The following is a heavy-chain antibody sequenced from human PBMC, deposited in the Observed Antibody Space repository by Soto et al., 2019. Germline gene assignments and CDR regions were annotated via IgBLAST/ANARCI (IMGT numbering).Heavy chain of an antibody. Sequence: SETLSLTCTASGGSIISDYWSWIRQPPGKGLEWIGYISYSGSTNYNPSLKSLVTISVDTSKNQFSLKLFSVTAADTAVYYCARVLSGSSLFDYWGQGTLVTVSS. CDR3: ARVLSGSSLFDY. D-gene: IGHD1-26*01. V-gene: IGHV4-59*01. CDR2: ISYSGST. J-gene: IGHJ4*02. CDR1: GGSIISDY.